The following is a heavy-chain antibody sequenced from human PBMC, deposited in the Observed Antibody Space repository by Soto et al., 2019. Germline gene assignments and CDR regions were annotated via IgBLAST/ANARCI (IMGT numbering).Heavy chain of an antibody. J-gene: IGHJ3*02. CDR3: ARDLGYYYDSSGYSSDAFDI. CDR1: GFTFSSYW. D-gene: IGHD3-22*01. CDR2: INSDGSST. V-gene: IGHV3-74*01. Sequence: GGSLRLSCAASGFTFSSYWMHWVRQAPGKGLVWVSRINSDGSSTSYADSVKGRFTISRDNAKNTLYLQMNSLRSEGTAVYYCARDLGYYYDSSGYSSDAFDIWGQGTMVTVSS.